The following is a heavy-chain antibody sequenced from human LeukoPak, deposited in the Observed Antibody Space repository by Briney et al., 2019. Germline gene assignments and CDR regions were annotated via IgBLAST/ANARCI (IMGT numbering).Heavy chain of an antibody. CDR2: IYPGDSDT. J-gene: IGHJ4*02. Sequence: GESLKISCKGSGYGFTSYWIGWVRQMPGKGLEWMGIIYPGDSDTRYSPSFQGQVTISADKSTTTAYLQWSSLKASDTAIYYCARRAAAAGTVYYYFDYWGQGTLVTVSS. D-gene: IGHD6-13*01. CDR3: ARRAAAAGTVYYYFDY. V-gene: IGHV5-51*01. CDR1: GYGFTSYW.